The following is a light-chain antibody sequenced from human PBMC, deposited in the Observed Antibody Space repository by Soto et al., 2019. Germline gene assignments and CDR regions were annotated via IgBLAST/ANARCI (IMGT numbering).Light chain of an antibody. CDR2: EGS. V-gene: IGLV2-23*01. J-gene: IGLJ1*01. CDR1: SSYVGSYNL. Sequence: QSALTQPASVSGSPGQSITISCTGTSSYVGSYNLVSWYQQHPGKAPKLMIYEGSKRPSGVSNRFSGSKSGNTAPLTISGLQAEDEADYYCCAYAGSSVFGTGTKLTVL. CDR3: CAYAGSSV.